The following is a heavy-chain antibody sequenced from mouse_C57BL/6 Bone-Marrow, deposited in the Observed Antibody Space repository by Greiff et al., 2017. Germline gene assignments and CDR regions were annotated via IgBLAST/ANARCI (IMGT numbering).Heavy chain of an antibody. Sequence: VKLVESGAELVKPGASVKLSCTASGFNIKDYYIHWVKQRPGQGLEWIGMIHPNSGSTNYNEKFKSKATLTVDKSSSTAYMQLSSLTSEDSAVYYCVIYYYGAFDVWGTGTTVTVSS. V-gene: IGHV1-64*01. CDR3: VIYYYGAFDV. D-gene: IGHD1-1*01. CDR1: GFNIKDYY. CDR2: IHPNSGST. J-gene: IGHJ1*03.